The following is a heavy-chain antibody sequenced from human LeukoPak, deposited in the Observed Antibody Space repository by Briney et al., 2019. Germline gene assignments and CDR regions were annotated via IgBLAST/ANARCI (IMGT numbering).Heavy chain of an antibody. V-gene: IGHV3-9*01. CDR2: ISWNGNSI. Sequence: PGGSLRLSCAASGFTFDDYAMHWVRQAPGQGLEWVSGISWNGNSIDYADSVKGRFTISRDNAKNSLYLQMNSRRAEDSALYFSAKATSGYASSFACWGQGTLVTVSS. CDR3: AKATSGYASSFAC. J-gene: IGHJ4*02. CDR1: GFTFDDYA. D-gene: IGHD2-2*01.